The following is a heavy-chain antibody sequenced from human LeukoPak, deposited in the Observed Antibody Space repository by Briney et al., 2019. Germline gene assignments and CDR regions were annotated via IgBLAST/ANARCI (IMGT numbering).Heavy chain of an antibody. CDR1: GFTFSIYA. J-gene: IGHJ5*02. Sequence: GGSLRLSCAASGFTFSIYAMSWVRQAPGKGLEWVAVISYDGSNKYYADSVKGRFTISRDNSKNTLYLQMNSLRAEDTAVYYCARDRRRTFDPWGQGTLVTVSS. V-gene: IGHV3-30*01. D-gene: IGHD1-14*01. CDR3: ARDRRRTFDP. CDR2: ISYDGSNK.